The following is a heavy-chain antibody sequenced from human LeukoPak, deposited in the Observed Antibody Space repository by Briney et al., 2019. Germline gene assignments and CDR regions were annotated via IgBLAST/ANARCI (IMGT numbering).Heavy chain of an antibody. Sequence: GGSLRLSCAASGFTFSSYAMSWVRQAPGKGLEWVSAISGSGGSTYYADSVKGRFTIPRDNSKNTLYLQMNSLRAEDTAVYYCAKVRGADYDYVWGSYRQPDYWGQGTLVTVSS. D-gene: IGHD3-16*02. CDR3: AKVRGADYDYVWGSYRQPDY. CDR1: GFTFSSYA. J-gene: IGHJ4*02. CDR2: ISGSGGST. V-gene: IGHV3-23*01.